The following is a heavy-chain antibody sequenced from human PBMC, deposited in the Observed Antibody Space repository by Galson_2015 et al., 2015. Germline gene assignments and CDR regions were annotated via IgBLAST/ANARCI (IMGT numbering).Heavy chain of an antibody. D-gene: IGHD1-26*01. CDR3: ARRRFSGSPDSHLDY. CDR2: ISGSGGLT. CDR1: GFTFGNFG. J-gene: IGHJ4*02. Sequence: SLRLSCATSGFTFGNFGMTWVRQAPGKGLEWLSVISGSGGLTYYADSVKGRFTISRDNSKNTLHLRMNSLRVGDTAVYYCARRRFSGSPDSHLDYWGQGTLVTVPS. V-gene: IGHV3-23*01.